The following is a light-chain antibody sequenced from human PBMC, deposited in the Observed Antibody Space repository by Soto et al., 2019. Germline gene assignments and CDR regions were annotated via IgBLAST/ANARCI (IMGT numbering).Light chain of an antibody. J-gene: IGKJ1*01. Sequence: DIQMTQSPSSLSASVGDRVTITCRASQSISSYLNWYQQKPGKAPKLLIYAASSRATGIPDRFSGSGSGTDFTLTISRLEPEDFAVYYCQQYGSSPRTFGQGTKVDIK. CDR1: QSISSY. CDR3: QQYGSSPRT. CDR2: AAS. V-gene: IGKV1-39*01.